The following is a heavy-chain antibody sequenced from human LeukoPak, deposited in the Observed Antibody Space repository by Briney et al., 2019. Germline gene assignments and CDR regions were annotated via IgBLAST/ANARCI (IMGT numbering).Heavy chain of an antibody. D-gene: IGHD2-15*01. CDR3: AKDIEDIVVVVAATPDY. CDR2: ISGDGGST. J-gene: IGHJ4*02. Sequence: GGSLRLSCAASGFTFDDYAMHWVRQAPGKGLEWVSLISGDGGSTYYADSVKGRFTISRDNSKNSLYLQMNSLRTEDTALYYCAKDIEDIVVVVAATPDYWGQGTLVTVSS. V-gene: IGHV3-43*02. CDR1: GFTFDDYA.